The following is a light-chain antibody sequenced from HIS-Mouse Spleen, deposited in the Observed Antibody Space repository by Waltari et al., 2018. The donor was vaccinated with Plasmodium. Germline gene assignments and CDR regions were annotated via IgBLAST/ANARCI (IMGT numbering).Light chain of an antibody. CDR2: LNSDGSH. CDR3: QTWGTGMGV. Sequence: QLVLTQSPSASPSLGASVKLTCPLSSGHSSYAIASHHQQQETGPRYLMTLNSDGSHSKGDGIPDRFSGSSSGAERYLTISSLQSEDEADYYCQTWGTGMGVFGGGTKLTVL. V-gene: IGLV4-69*01. CDR1: SGHSSYA. J-gene: IGLJ2*01.